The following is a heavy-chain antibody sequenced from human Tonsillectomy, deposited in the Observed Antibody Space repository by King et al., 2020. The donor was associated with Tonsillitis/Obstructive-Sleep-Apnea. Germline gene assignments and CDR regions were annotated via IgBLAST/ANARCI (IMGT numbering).Heavy chain of an antibody. CDR3: VREGFNPNYLGIFDD. CDR1: GFTFGSSW. CDR2: IKQDGSEK. V-gene: IGHV3-7*04. D-gene: IGHD1-14*01. Sequence: VQLVESGGGLVPPGGSLRLSCSASGFTFGSSWMSWVRQAPGKGLEWVANIKQDGSEKFYVDSVKGRFTISRDNAENSLYLQMNSLRAEDTAVYFCVREGFNPNYLGIFDDWGQGTLVTVSS. J-gene: IGHJ4*02.